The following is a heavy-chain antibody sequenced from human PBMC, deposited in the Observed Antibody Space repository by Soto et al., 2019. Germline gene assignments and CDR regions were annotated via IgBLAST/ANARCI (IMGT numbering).Heavy chain of an antibody. J-gene: IGHJ4*02. D-gene: IGHD2-2*01. CDR2: ITGRGGST. Sequence: PGGSLRLSCAGSGFTFSGYAMSWVRQAPGKGLQWVSGITGRGGSTYYANSVKGRFTISRDNSKNTLYLQMNSLRAEDTAVYYCVKLPGEYMPPVVKFDYWGQGTMVTVYS. CDR3: VKLPGEYMPPVVKFDY. CDR1: GFTFSGYA. V-gene: IGHV3-23*01.